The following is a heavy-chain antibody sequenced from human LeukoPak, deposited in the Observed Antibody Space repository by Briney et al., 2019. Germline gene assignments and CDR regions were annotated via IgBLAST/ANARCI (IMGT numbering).Heavy chain of an antibody. D-gene: IGHD6-13*01. CDR3: EGFEQQLGVGECYFDY. CDR1: GGSFSGYY. CDR2: INHSGST. Sequence: LETLSLTCAVYGGSFSGYYWSWIRQPPGKGLEWLGEINHSGSTNYNPSLKSRVTISVDTSKNQFSLKLSSVTAADTAVYAREGFEQQLGVGECYFDYWGQGTLVTVSS. J-gene: IGHJ4*02. V-gene: IGHV4-34*01.